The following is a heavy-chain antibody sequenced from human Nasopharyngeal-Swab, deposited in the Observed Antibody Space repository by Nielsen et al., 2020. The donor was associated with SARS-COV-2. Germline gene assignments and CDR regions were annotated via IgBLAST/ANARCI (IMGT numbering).Heavy chain of an antibody. CDR3: ARDGGYCSGGSCYPMIDY. Sequence: VRQAPGKGLEWVAVIWYDGSNKYYADAVKGRFTIPRDNSKNTLYLQMNSLRAEDTAVYYCARDGGYCSGGSCYPMIDYWGQGTLVTVSS. J-gene: IGHJ4*02. D-gene: IGHD2-15*01. CDR2: IWYDGSNK. V-gene: IGHV3-33*01.